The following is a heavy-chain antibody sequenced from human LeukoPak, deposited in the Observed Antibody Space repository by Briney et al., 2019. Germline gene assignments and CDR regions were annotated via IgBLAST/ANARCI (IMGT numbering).Heavy chain of an antibody. V-gene: IGHV4-38-2*02. Sequence: PSETLSLTCAVSGYSISSGYYWGWIRQPPGTGLEWIGSIYHSGSTYYNPSLKSRVTISVDTSKNQFSLKLSSVTAADTAVYYCARETSYYYGSGSYFHWGQGTLVTVSS. CDR2: IYHSGST. D-gene: IGHD3-10*01. J-gene: IGHJ4*02. CDR3: ARETSYYYGSGSYFH. CDR1: GYSISSGYY.